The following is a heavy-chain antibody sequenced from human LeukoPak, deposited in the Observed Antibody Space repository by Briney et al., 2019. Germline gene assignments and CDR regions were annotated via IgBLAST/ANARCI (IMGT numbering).Heavy chain of an antibody. CDR2: ISVYNGNT. V-gene: IGHV1-18*04. J-gene: IGHJ4*02. CDR3: ARDYLAVVGRDPPTDY. CDR1: GYTFTSYG. Sequence: GASVKVSCKASGYTFTSYGISWVRQAPGQGLEWMGWISVYNGNTKYAQNLQGQVTMTPDTSTSTAYMELRSLRSDDTAVYYCARDYLAVVGRDPPTDYWGQGTLVTVSS. D-gene: IGHD6-19*01.